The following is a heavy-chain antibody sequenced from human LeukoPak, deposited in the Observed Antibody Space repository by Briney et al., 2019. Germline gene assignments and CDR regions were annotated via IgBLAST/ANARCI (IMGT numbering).Heavy chain of an antibody. V-gene: IGHV4-39*01. D-gene: IGHD2-2*01. J-gene: IGHJ4*02. CDR3: ARQCSSTSCYSY. Sequence: PSETLSLTCTVSGGSISSSTYYWGWICQPPGKGLEWIGNIYYGGSTFYNPSLKSRVTISLDMSKNQFSLKLSSVTAADTAVYFCARQCSSTSCYSYWGQGTLVTVSS. CDR2: IYYGGST. CDR1: GGSISSSTYY.